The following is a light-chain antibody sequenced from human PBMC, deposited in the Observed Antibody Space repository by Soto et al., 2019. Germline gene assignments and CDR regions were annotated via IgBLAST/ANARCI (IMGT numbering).Light chain of an antibody. J-gene: IGKJ4*01. CDR3: QQRSNGLT. Sequence: EILLTQSPATRSLSPGERATLSCRASQSVSYYLAWYRQRPGQAPRLLIYDASSRATDTPARFRGSWSGTDFTLTISSLEPEDLAVYYCQQRSNGLTFGGGTKVDIK. CDR1: QSVSYY. V-gene: IGKV3-11*01. CDR2: DAS.